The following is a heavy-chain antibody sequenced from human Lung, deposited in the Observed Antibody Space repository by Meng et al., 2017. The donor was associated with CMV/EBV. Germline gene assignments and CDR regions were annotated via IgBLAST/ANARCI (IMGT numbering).Heavy chain of an antibody. J-gene: IGHJ6*02. V-gene: IGHV3-33*06. CDR3: AKDGGIVVVPAAIRAYGMDV. D-gene: IGHD2-2*02. CDR2: IWYDGSNK. Sequence: SCAASGFTFSSYGMHWVRQAPGKGLEWVAVIWYDGSNKYYADSVKGRFTISRDNSKNTLYLQMNSLRAEDTAVYYCAKDGGIVVVPAAIRAYGMDVXGHGXTVTVSS. CDR1: GFTFSSYG.